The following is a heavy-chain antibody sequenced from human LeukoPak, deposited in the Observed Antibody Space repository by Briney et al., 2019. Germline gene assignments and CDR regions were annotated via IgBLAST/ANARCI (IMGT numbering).Heavy chain of an antibody. Sequence: SETLSLTCTVSGGSISSHYWSWIRQPPGKGLEWIGYIYYSGSTNYNPSLKSRVTISVDTSKSQFSLKLSSVTAADTAVYYCARGYDFWSGYSTMMDVWGKGTTVTVSS. D-gene: IGHD3-3*01. CDR2: IYYSGST. CDR3: ARGYDFWSGYSTMMDV. V-gene: IGHV4-59*11. CDR1: GGSISSHY. J-gene: IGHJ6*04.